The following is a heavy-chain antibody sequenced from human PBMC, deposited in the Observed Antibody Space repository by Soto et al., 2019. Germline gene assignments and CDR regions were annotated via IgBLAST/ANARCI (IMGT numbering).Heavy chain of an antibody. CDR1: GYTFTGQY. CDR2: INPNSGDT. J-gene: IGHJ6*02. D-gene: IGHD1-7*01. Sequence: SVEVSFKASGYTFTGQYMHWVRQAPGQGLEWMGWINPNSGDTNYAQKFQGRVTMTRDTSIGTAYMELSSLRSNDTAIYYCARESSGITLYGMDVWGQGTTVTVSS. CDR3: ARESSGITLYGMDV. V-gene: IGHV1-2*02.